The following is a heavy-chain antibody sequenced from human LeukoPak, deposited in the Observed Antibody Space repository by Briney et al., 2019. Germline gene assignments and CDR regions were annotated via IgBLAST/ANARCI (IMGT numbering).Heavy chain of an antibody. V-gene: IGHV3-48*04. Sequence: GGSLRLSCAASGFTFSSYSMNWVRQAPGKGLEWVSYISSSSSTIYYADSVKGRFTISRDNAKNSLYLQMNSLRAEDTAVYYCARPNWLTIFGVAREVSAFDIWGQGTMVTVSS. D-gene: IGHD3-3*01. J-gene: IGHJ3*02. CDR1: GFTFSSYS. CDR2: ISSSSSTI. CDR3: ARPNWLTIFGVAREVSAFDI.